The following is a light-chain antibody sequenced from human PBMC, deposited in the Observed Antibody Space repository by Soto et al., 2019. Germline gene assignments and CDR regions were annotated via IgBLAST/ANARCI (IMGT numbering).Light chain of an antibody. CDR1: SSDVGGYNY. V-gene: IGLV2-8*01. CDR2: EVS. Sequence: QPVLTQPPSASGSPGQSVTISCTGTSSDVGGYNYVSWYQQHPGKAPKLMIYEVSKRPSGVPDRFSGSKSGNTASLTVSGLQAEDEADYYCSSYAGSINLVFGGGTKLTVL. J-gene: IGLJ2*01. CDR3: SSYAGSINLV.